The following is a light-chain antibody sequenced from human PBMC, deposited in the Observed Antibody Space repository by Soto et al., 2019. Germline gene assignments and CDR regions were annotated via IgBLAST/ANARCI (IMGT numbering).Light chain of an antibody. Sequence: EIVMTQSPATLSLSPREKATLSCRASQSFTSIYLSWYQQKPGQAPRLLFYSASTRATGIPARFSGSGSGTDFSLTISSLQPEDFAVYYCQQDYNSISFGQGTRLEIK. J-gene: IGKJ5*01. CDR2: SAS. CDR1: QSFTSIY. V-gene: IGKV3D-7*01. CDR3: QQDYNSIS.